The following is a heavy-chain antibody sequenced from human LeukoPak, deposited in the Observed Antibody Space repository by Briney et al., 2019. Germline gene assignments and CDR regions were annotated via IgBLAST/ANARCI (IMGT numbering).Heavy chain of an antibody. D-gene: IGHD2-2*01. Sequence: GGSLRLSCSFSGFIATSNYMAWVRQAPGKGLEWVSAINGGGDDTEYADSVKGRFTISRANSKNTLYPQMNSLRPEDTAVYYCARCTASCYANAFDVWGQGTLLTVSS. J-gene: IGHJ3*01. CDR2: INGGGDDT. CDR1: GFIATSNY. V-gene: IGHV3-53*01. CDR3: ARCTASCYANAFDV.